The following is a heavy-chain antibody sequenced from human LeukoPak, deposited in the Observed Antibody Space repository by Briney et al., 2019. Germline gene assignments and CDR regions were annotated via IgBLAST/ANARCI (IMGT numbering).Heavy chain of an antibody. CDR3: ARPMVRGNRPHYMDV. Sequence: SETLSLTCAVYGGSFSGYYWSWIRQPPGKGLEWIGEINHSGSTNYNPSLKSRVTISVDTSKNQFSLKLSSVTAADTAVYYCARPMVRGNRPHYMDVWGKGTTVTISS. CDR1: GGSFSGYY. J-gene: IGHJ6*03. D-gene: IGHD3-10*01. V-gene: IGHV4-34*01. CDR2: INHSGST.